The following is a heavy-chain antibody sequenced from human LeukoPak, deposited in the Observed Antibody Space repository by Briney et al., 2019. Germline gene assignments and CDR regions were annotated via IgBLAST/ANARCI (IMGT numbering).Heavy chain of an antibody. CDR2: ISAYNGNT. CDR1: GYTFTSYG. J-gene: IGHJ5*02. V-gene: IGHV1-18*01. D-gene: IGHD4-17*01. CDR3: ARAGYGDSDSGGRFDP. Sequence: ASVTVSCKASGYTFTSYGISWVRQAPGQGLEWMGWISAYNGNTNYAQKLQGRVTMTTDTSTSTAYMELRSLRSDDTAVYYSARAGYGDSDSGGRFDPWGQGTLVTVSS.